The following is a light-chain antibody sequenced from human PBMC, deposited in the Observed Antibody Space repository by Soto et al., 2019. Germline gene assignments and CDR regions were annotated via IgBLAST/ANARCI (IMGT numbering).Light chain of an antibody. CDR3: QQSFSTPRT. Sequence: DIQMTQSPSPLSASVGERVTITCRASQTISTYLNWYQQKPGKAPKLLIYGVSSLQSGVPSRFSCSGSGTDFTLTISSLQPEDFGTYYCQQSFSTPRTFGQGTKVDI. J-gene: IGKJ1*01. V-gene: IGKV1-39*01. CDR2: GVS. CDR1: QTISTY.